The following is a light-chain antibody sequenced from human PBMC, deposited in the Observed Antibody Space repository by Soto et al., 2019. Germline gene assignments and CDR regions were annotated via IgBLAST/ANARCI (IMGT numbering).Light chain of an antibody. CDR1: QTISTW. J-gene: IGKJ1*01. CDR3: QQYKSYSGT. Sequence: DIQMTQSPSTLSASVGDRVTITCRASQTISTWLAWYQQRPGKGPKLLIYDASTLQSGVPSRFSGSGSGTEFTLSISSLQPDDFATYYCQQYKSYSGTFGQGTKVEIK. CDR2: DAS. V-gene: IGKV1-5*01.